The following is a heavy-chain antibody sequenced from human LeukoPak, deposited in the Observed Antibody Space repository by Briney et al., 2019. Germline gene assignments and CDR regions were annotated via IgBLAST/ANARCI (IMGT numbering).Heavy chain of an antibody. CDR2: IYSGGST. J-gene: IGHJ4*02. D-gene: IGHD6-13*01. Sequence: GGSLRLSCAASGFTVSSDHMSWVRQAPGKGLEWVSVIYSGGSTYYADSVKGRFTISRDNSKNTLYLQMNSLRAEDTAVYYCASHSSSWYGFDYWGQGTLVTVSS. V-gene: IGHV3-53*01. CDR1: GFTVSSDH. CDR3: ASHSSSWYGFDY.